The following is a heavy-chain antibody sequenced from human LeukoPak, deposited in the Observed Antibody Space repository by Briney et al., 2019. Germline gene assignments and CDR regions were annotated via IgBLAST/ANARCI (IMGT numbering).Heavy chain of an antibody. CDR3: ARDGYDSSGYHTLDY. J-gene: IGHJ4*02. CDR1: GFTFSSYA. CDR2: ISYDGSNK. Sequence: GGSLRLSCAASGFTFSSYAMHWVRQAPGKGLEWVAVISYDGSNKYYADSVKGRFTISRDNSKNTLYLQMNSLRAEDTAVYYCARDGYDSSGYHTLDYWGQGTLVTVSS. D-gene: IGHD3-22*01. V-gene: IGHV3-30-3*01.